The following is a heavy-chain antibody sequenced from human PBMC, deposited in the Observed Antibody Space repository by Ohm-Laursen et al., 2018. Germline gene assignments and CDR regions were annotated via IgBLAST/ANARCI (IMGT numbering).Heavy chain of an antibody. J-gene: IGHJ4*02. D-gene: IGHD1-14*01. CDR2: ISTYSDDT. V-gene: IGHV1-18*01. CDR1: GYTFTSYG. CDR3: ARDWSAMTLPDY. Sequence: ASVKVSCKASGYTFTSYGISWVRQAPGQGLEWMGWISTYSDDTTYAQNFQDRVTLTTDTSTNSAYMELRSLRSDDTAHYYCARDWSAMTLPDYWGQGTLVTVSS.